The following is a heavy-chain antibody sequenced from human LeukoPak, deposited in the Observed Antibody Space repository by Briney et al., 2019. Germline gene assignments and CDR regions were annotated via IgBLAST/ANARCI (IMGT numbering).Heavy chain of an antibody. Sequence: SETLSLTCTVSGCSISTYYWSCIRQPPGKGLEWIGYIYYSGRANYNPSLKSRVTISVDTSKNQFSLKLSSVTAADTAVFYCARSYGSGNYFDYWGQGTLVTVSS. CDR2: IYYSGRA. CDR1: GCSISTYY. D-gene: IGHD3-10*01. J-gene: IGHJ4*02. V-gene: IGHV4-59*01. CDR3: ARSYGSGNYFDY.